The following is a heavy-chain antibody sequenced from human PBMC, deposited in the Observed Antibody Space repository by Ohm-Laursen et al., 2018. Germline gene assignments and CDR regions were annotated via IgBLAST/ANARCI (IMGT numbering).Heavy chain of an antibody. Sequence: ASVKVSCKASGYTFTSYDINWVRQATGQGLEWMGWMNPNSGNTGYAQKFQGRVTMTKNTSISTAYMELSSLRSEDTAVYYCAREAKSYGYVFVYWGQGTLVTVSS. V-gene: IGHV1-8*01. D-gene: IGHD5-18*01. CDR2: MNPNSGNT. CDR1: GYTFTSYD. CDR3: AREAKSYGYVFVY. J-gene: IGHJ4*02.